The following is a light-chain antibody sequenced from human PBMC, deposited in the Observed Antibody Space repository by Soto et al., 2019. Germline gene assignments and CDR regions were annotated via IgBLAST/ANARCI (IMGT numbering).Light chain of an antibody. J-gene: IGKJ1*01. CDR2: KAS. Sequence: DIQMTRSPSTLSASVGDRVTITCRASQSISSWLAWYQQKPGKAPKLLIYKASSLESGVPSRFSGSGSGTEFSLTISSLQPDDFPTYYCHQYNSYRTFGQGTKVEIK. CDR3: HQYNSYRT. CDR1: QSISSW. V-gene: IGKV1-5*03.